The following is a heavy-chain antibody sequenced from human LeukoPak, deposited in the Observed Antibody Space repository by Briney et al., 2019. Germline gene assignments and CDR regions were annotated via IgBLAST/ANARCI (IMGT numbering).Heavy chain of an antibody. CDR1: GFTFSDYY. D-gene: IGHD3-10*01. J-gene: IGHJ4*02. CDR3: AKGFVTYYDY. V-gene: IGHV3-23*01. Sequence: PGGSLRLSCAASGFTFSDYYMSWIRQAPGKGLEWVSAISGSGTITYYADSVKGRFTISRDTSKNTLYLQMKTLRAEDTALYYCAKGFVTYYDYWGQGTLVTVSS. CDR2: ISGSGTIT.